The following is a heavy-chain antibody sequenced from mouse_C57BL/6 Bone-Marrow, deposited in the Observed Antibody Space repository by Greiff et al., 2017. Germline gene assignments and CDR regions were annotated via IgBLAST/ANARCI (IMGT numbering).Heavy chain of an antibody. CDR1: GYTFTSYG. D-gene: IGHD2-4*01. CDR3: ARSIYYDYDGDWYFDV. J-gene: IGHJ1*03. V-gene: IGHV1-81*01. Sequence: QVHVKQSGAELARPGASVKLSCKASGYTFTSYGISWVKQRTGQGLEWIGEIYPSSGNTYYNEKFKGKATLTADKSSSTAYMELRSLTSEDSAVYFCARSIYYDYDGDWYFDVWGTGTTVTVSS. CDR2: IYPSSGNT.